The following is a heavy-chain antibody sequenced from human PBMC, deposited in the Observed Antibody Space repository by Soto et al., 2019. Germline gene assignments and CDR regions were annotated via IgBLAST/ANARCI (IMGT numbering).Heavy chain of an antibody. CDR1: GGSISSGGYY. V-gene: IGHV4-31*03. J-gene: IGHJ3*02. CDR3: ARDPPGSVPGAFDI. Sequence: QVQLQESGPGLVKPSQTLSLTCTVSGGSISSGGYYWSWIRQHPGTGLEWIGYIYYSGSTYYNPSLKSRVTISVDTSMNQFSLKLSSVTAADTAVYYCARDPPGSVPGAFDIWGQGTMVTVSS. CDR2: IYYSGST.